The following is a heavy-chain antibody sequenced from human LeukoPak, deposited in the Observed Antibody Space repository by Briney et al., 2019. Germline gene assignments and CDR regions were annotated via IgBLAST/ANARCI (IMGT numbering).Heavy chain of an antibody. J-gene: IGHJ3*02. Sequence: SETLSLTCIVSGGSINNHYWTCIRQTPGKGLEWIGDIHYTGTTKYNPSLKSRVTISIDTSKNQFSLELSSVTATDTAVYFCATNRAGTYDRPVDIWGRGTMVTVSS. D-gene: IGHD1-26*01. CDR3: ATNRAGTYDRPVDI. CDR1: GGSINNHY. CDR2: IHYTGTT. V-gene: IGHV4-59*08.